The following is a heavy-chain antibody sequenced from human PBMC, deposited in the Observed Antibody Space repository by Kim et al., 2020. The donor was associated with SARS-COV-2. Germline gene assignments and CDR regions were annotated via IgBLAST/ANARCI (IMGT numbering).Heavy chain of an antibody. CDR2: IWYDGSNK. D-gene: IGHD3-9*01. CDR1: GFTFSSYG. J-gene: IGHJ4*02. V-gene: IGHV3-33*01. CDR3: ARALRYFDWLLDY. Sequence: GGSLRLSCAASGFTFSSYGMHWVRQAPGKGLEWVAVIWYDGSNKYYAYSVKGRFTISRDNSKNTLYLQMNSLRAEDTAVYYCARALRYFDWLLDYWGQGTLVTVSS.